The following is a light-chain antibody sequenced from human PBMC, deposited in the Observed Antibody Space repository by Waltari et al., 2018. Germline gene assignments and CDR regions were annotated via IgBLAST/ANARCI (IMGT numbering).Light chain of an antibody. CDR2: KNN. V-gene: IGLV1-40*03. Sequence: QSVLTQPPSVSGAPGQTDTISCTGAFSNIGAGHAVHWYQRLPGAAPKLLIHKNNNRPSVVPARFSGSRSGASASLIIAGLQSEDEADYYCQSYDNKLKVFGSGTKVNVL. CDR1: FSNIGAGHA. CDR3: QSYDNKLKV. J-gene: IGLJ6*01.